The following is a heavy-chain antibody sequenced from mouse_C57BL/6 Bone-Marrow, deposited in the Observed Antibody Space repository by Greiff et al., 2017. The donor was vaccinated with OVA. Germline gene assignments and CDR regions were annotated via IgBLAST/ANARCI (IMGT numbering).Heavy chain of an antibody. CDR1: GFSLTSYG. Sequence: QLQQSGPGLVQPSQSLSITCTVSGFSLTSYGVHWVRQPPGKGLEWLGVIWRGGSTDYNAAFISRLSISKENSKSQVFFKMNSLQADDTAIYYCATYGYDPFAYWGQGTLVTVSA. J-gene: IGHJ3*01. V-gene: IGHV2-4*01. CDR2: IWRGGST. D-gene: IGHD2-2*01. CDR3: ATYGYDPFAY.